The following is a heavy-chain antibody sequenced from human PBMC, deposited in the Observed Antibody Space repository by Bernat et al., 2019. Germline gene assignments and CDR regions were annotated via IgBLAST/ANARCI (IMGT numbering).Heavy chain of an antibody. CDR3: AKAGRDPPPYYFGMDV. CDR1: GFMSRFYA. V-gene: IGHV3-23*04. CDR2: ISSSGDSA. Sequence: EVQLVESGGDLVQPGGSLRLSCAVSGFMSRFYAMSWVRQAPGKGLEWVSAISSSGDSAYYADSVRGRFTISRDNSKNTLSLQMNILRAEDTAVYYCAKAGRDPPPYYFGMDVWGQGTTVTVSS. J-gene: IGHJ6*02. D-gene: IGHD3-10*01.